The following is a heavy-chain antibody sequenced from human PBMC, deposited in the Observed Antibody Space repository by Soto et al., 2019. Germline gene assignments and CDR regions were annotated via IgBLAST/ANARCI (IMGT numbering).Heavy chain of an antibody. Sequence: QVQLVESGGGVVQPGGSLRLSCATSGFTFSDSGMHWVRQAPGKGLEWVAVIWSDGSDKSYADSVEGRFTISRDNSKNKLFIQMDSLRAEDRGVYFCVRSNRFSGSSGWGGGFDYWGQGTLVTVSS. J-gene: IGHJ4*02. V-gene: IGHV3-33*01. D-gene: IGHD6-6*01. CDR2: IWSDGSDK. CDR1: GFTFSDSG. CDR3: VRSNRFSGSSGWGGGFDY.